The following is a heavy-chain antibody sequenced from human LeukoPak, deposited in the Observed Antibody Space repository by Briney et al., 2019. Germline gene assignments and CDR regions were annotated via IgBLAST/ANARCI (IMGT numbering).Heavy chain of an antibody. Sequence: SETLSLTCAVYGGSFSDYYWNWIRQPPGKGLEWIGQIIHSGSTSYNPSLKSRVTISVDTSKNQFSLKLSSVTAADTAVYYCARGNSYASLYYYCYMDVWGKGTTVTVSS. D-gene: IGHD5-18*01. CDR2: IIHSGST. V-gene: IGHV4-34*01. J-gene: IGHJ6*03. CDR1: GGSFSDYY. CDR3: ARGNSYASLYYYCYMDV.